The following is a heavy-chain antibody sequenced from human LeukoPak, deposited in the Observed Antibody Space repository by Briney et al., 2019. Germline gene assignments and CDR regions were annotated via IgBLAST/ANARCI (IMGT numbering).Heavy chain of an antibody. CDR3: ARAAYDSSGYLTL. Sequence: GGSLRLSCAASGFTFSSYGMHWVRQAPGKGLEWVAVIWYDGSNKYYADSVKGRFTISRDNSKNTLFLQMNILRAEDTAVYYCARAAYDSSGYLTLWGQGTLVAVSS. CDR2: IWYDGSNK. V-gene: IGHV3-33*01. CDR1: GFTFSSYG. D-gene: IGHD3-22*01. J-gene: IGHJ4*02.